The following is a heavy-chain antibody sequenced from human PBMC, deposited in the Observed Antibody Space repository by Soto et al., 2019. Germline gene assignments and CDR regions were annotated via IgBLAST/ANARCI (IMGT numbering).Heavy chain of an antibody. J-gene: IGHJ4*02. CDR2: IYYSGST. CDR1: GSIISSGDYY. D-gene: IGHD2-21*02. V-gene: IGHV4-30-4*01. CDR3: ARVQVTTHIEY. Sequence: SEPLSLTCTASGSIISSGDYYWSWIRQPPGKGLEWIGPIYYSGSTFYNPSLKSRLTISINTSKNQFSLKLSSVTAADPAVYFCARVQVTTHIEYWGQGAVVTVAS.